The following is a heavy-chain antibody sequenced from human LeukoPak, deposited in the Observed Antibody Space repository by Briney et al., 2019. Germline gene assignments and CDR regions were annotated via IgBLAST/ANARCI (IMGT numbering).Heavy chain of an antibody. Sequence: GGSLRLSCAASGFTFSDYSLNWVRQAPGKGLEWVSYISGIIFYADSVKGRFTISRDNAKNSLYLQINRLRDEDTAVYYCARDKDYGFDYWGQGILVSVSS. CDR1: GFTFSDYS. J-gene: IGHJ4*02. V-gene: IGHV3-48*02. CDR3: ARDKDYGFDY. CDR2: ISGII. D-gene: IGHD4-17*01.